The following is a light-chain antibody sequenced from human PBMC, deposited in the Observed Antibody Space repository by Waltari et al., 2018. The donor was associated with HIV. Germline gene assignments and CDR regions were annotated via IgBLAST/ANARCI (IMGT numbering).Light chain of an antibody. CDR3: QQYGSSPFT. J-gene: IGKJ3*01. CDR1: QSVSSSY. V-gene: IGKV3-20*01. Sequence: EIVLTQSPGTLSLSPGERATLSCRASQSVSSSYLAWYQQKPGQAPRLLIYGASSRATGIADRFSGSGSETDFTLTISRLEPEDCAVYYCQQYGSSPFTFGPGTKVDIK. CDR2: GAS.